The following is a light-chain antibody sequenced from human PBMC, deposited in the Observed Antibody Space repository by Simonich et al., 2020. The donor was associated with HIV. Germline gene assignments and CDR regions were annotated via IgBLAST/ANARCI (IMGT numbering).Light chain of an antibody. CDR1: PSVLYSSNNKNY. Sequence: DIVMTQSPDSLAVSLGERATINCKSSPSVLYSSNNKNYLAWYQQKPGQPPKLLIYWASTRESGVPDRFSGGGSGTDFTRTISSLQAEDVAVYYCQQYYSSPHTFGQGTRLEIK. J-gene: IGKJ2*01. CDR3: QQYYSSPHT. V-gene: IGKV4-1*01. CDR2: WAS.